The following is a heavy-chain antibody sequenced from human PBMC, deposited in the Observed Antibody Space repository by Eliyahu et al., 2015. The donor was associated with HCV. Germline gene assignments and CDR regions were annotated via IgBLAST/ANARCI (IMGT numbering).Heavy chain of an antibody. J-gene: IGHJ5*02. CDR2: IHYSGST. V-gene: IGHV4-59*01. CDR3: ASGGGGIAVAGTGGWFDP. D-gene: IGHD6-19*01. Sequence: QVQLQESGPGLVQPSETLSLTCTVSGGSITPYYWSWIRQPPGKXLEWIGYIHYSGSTNYNPSLKSRVTISVDTSKNQFSLKLSSVTAADTAVYYCASGGGGIAVAGTGGWFDPWGQGTLVTVSS. CDR1: GGSITPYY.